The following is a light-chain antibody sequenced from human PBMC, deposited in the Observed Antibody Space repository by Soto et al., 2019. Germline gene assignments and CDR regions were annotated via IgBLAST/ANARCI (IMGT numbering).Light chain of an antibody. V-gene: IGKV3-11*01. Sequence: EIVLTQSPATLSLSPGERATLSCRASQSVSSYLAWYQQKPGQAPRLLIYDASNSATGIPARFSGSGSGTVFTLTISSLEPEDFAFYYCQQRSYWPPSFCQGSKVEIK. CDR3: QQRSYWPPS. CDR1: QSVSSY. J-gene: IGKJ1*01. CDR2: DAS.